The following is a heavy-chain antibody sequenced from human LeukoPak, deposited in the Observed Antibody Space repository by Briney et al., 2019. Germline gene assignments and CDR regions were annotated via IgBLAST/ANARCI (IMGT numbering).Heavy chain of an antibody. Sequence: SETLSLTCTVSGGSISSGGYYWSWIRQHPGKGLEWIGYIYYSGSTYYNPSLKSRVTISVDTSKNQFSLKLSSVTTADTAVYYCARVGWLYYFDYWGQGTLVTVSS. D-gene: IGHD3-10*01. V-gene: IGHV4-31*03. CDR3: ARVGWLYYFDY. CDR1: GGSISSGGYY. CDR2: IYYSGST. J-gene: IGHJ4*02.